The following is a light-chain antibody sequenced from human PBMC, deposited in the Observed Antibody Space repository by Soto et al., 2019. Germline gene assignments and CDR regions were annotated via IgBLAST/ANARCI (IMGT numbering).Light chain of an antibody. Sequence: PITQSPSTLSGSVGDRVTITCRASQTISSWLAWYHKKQGKAPKLLIYKASTLKSGVPSRFRGSGSGTEFTITISSLQPDDFETYYCQHYNSYSEAFGQGTKVDIK. J-gene: IGKJ1*01. CDR2: KAS. V-gene: IGKV1-5*03. CDR3: QHYNSYSEA. CDR1: QTISSW.